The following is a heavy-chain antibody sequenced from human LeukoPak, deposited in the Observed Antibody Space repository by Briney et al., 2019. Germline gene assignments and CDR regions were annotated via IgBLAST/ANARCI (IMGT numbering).Heavy chain of an antibody. CDR1: GFTFSSYW. CDR3: ARGITMIGPGVYYYYYMDV. CDR2: IKQDGSEK. J-gene: IGHJ6*03. V-gene: IGHV3-7*01. D-gene: IGHD3-22*01. Sequence: GGSLRLSCAASGFTFSSYWMSWFRQAPGKGREWVANIKQDGSEKYYADSVKGRFTISRDNAKNSLYLQMNSLRAEDTAVYDCARGITMIGPGVYYYYYMDVWGKGTTVTISS.